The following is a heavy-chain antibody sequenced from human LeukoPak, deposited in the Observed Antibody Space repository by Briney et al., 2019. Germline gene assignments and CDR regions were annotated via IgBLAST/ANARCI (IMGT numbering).Heavy chain of an antibody. CDR2: IYSGGYT. D-gene: IGHD4-17*01. J-gene: IGHJ4*02. V-gene: IGHV3-53*01. CDR1: GFTVTTNS. Sequence: PGGSLRPSCAASGFTVTTNSMTWVRQAPGKGLEWVSVIYSGGYTYYADSVKGRFTISRDNSKNTLYLQMNSLRAEDTAIYYCARGDYGSDYWGQGTLVTVSS. CDR3: ARGDYGSDY.